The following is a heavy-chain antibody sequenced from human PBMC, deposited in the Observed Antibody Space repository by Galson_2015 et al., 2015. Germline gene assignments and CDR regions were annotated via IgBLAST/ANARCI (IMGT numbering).Heavy chain of an antibody. CDR3: ARSCSGGSCYEGDY. Sequence: LSLTCTVSGGSISSGSYYWSWIRQPAGKGLERIGRIYTSGSTNYNPSLKSRVTISVDTSKNQFSLKLSSVTAADTAVYYCARSCSGGSCYEGDYWGQGTLVTVSS. V-gene: IGHV4-61*02. J-gene: IGHJ4*02. CDR2: IYTSGST. D-gene: IGHD2-15*01. CDR1: GGSISSGSYY.